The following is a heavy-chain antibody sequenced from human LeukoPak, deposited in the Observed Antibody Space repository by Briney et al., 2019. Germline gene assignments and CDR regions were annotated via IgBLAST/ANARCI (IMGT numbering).Heavy chain of an antibody. CDR3: AADLNYYGPGSFGLTLYSFDY. V-gene: IGHV1-58*01. D-gene: IGHD3-10*01. CDR1: GFTFTSSA. Sequence: TSVKVSCKASGFTFTSSAVQWVRQARGQRLEWIGWIVVGSGNTNYAQKFQERVTITRDMSTSTAYMELSSLRSKDTAVYYCAADLNYYGPGSFGLTLYSFDYWGQEPWSPSPQ. CDR2: IVVGSGNT. J-gene: IGHJ4*01.